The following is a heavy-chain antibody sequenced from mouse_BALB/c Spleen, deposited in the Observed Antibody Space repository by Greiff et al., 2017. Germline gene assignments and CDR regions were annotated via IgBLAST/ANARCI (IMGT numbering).Heavy chain of an antibody. V-gene: IGHV5-6-3*01. CDR3: ARDPSYYYAMDY. J-gene: IGHJ4*01. Sequence: EVQLVESGGGLVQPGGSLKLSCAASGFTFSSYGMSWVRQTPDKRLELVATINSNGGSTYYPDSVKGRFTISRDNAKNTLYLQMSSLKSEDTAMYYCARDPSYYYAMDYWGQGTSVTVSS. CDR2: INSNGGST. CDR1: GFTFSSYG.